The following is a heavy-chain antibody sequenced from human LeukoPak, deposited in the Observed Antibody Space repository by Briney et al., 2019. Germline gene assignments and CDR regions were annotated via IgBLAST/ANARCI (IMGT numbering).Heavy chain of an antibody. D-gene: IGHD2-21*02. V-gene: IGHV1-2*02. CDR2: INPNSGGT. CDR3: ARYPSGGDCYSYDY. CDR1: GYTFTDYY. Sequence: ASVKVSCKASGYTFTDYYMHWVRQAPGQGLEWMGWINPNSGGTNYAQKFQGRVTMTRDTSISTVYMEMSRLRSDDTAVYYCARYPSGGDCYSYDYWGQGTLVTVSS. J-gene: IGHJ4*02.